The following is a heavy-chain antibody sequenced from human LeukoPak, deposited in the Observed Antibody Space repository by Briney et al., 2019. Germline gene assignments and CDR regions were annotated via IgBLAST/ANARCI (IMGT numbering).Heavy chain of an antibody. CDR1: GYTFTIYD. V-gene: IGHV1-8*01. Sequence: ASVKVSCKASGYTFTIYDINWVRQATGQGLEWMGWRNPNSGRTGFAQKFQGRLTMTADTSISTAYMELSSLTSHDTAVYYCARGPVSTHGMDVWGQGTTVTVSS. CDR2: RNPNSGRT. D-gene: IGHD6-13*01. J-gene: IGHJ6*02. CDR3: ARGPVSTHGMDV.